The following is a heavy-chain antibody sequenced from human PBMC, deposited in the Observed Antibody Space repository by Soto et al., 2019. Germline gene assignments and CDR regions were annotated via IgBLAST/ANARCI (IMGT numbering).Heavy chain of an antibody. CDR3: ARTTAVPKTLRSIYFFDY. V-gene: IGHV4-31*03. D-gene: IGHD4-17*01. Sequence: SETLSLTCTVSGESIRSGGYYWSWIRQRPGQGLEWIAYIFYTGSAYYNPALESRLSISKDRSKNQFSLKLSSVSAADTALYYCARTTAVPKTLRSIYFFDYFGQGTLVTVSS. CDR2: IFYTGSA. J-gene: IGHJ4*02. CDR1: GESIRSGGYY.